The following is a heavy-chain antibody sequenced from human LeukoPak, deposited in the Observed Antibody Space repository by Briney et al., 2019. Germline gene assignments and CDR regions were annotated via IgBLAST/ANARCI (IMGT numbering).Heavy chain of an antibody. CDR3: ARAYDILTGYPDYYYMDV. CDR2: IIPIFGTA. V-gene: IGHV1-69*05. Sequence: SVKVSCKASGGTFTSYAISWVRQAPGQGLEWMGGIIPIFGTANYAQKFQGRVTITTDESTSTAYMELSSLRSEDTAVYYCARAYDILTGYPDYYYMDVWGKGTTVTVSS. J-gene: IGHJ6*03. CDR1: GGTFTSYA. D-gene: IGHD3-9*01.